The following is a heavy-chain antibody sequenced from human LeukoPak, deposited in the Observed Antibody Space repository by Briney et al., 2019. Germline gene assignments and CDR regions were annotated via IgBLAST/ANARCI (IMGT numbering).Heavy chain of an antibody. CDR2: IYYSGST. Sequence: SETLSLTCTVSGGSISSGGYYWSWIRQHPGKGLEWIGYIYYSGSTNYNPSLKSRVTISVDTSKNQFSLKLSSVTAADTAVYYCASLSTMIDYYFDYWGQGTLVTVSS. V-gene: IGHV4-61*08. D-gene: IGHD3-22*01. J-gene: IGHJ4*02. CDR1: GGSISSGGYY. CDR3: ASLSTMIDYYFDY.